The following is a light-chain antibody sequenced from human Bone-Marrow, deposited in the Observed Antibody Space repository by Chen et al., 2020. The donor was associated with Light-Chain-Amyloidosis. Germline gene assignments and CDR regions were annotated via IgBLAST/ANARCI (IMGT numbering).Light chain of an antibody. CDR1: QSVSSSY. J-gene: IGKJ1*01. V-gene: IGKV3-20*01. CDR2: GAS. CDR3: KQYGTSPWT. Sequence: EIVLTQSPGTLSLSPGERATLSCRASQSVSSSYVVWYQQKPGQAPRLLIYGASSRATGIPDRFSGSGCGTDVTLTISRLEPEDFAVYYCKQYGTSPWTFGQGTKVEIK.